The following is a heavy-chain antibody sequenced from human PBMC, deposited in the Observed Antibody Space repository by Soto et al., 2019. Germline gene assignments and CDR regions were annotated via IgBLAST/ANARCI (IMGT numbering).Heavy chain of an antibody. CDR3: ARLTWCSGGSCHLDY. D-gene: IGHD2-15*01. J-gene: IGHJ4*02. Sequence: SPSFQGHVTISADKSISTAYLQWSSLKASDTAMYYCARLTWCSGGSCHLDYWGQGTLVTVSS. V-gene: IGHV5-10-1*01.